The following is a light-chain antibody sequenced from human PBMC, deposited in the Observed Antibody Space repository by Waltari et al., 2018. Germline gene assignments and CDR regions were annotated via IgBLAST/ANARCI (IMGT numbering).Light chain of an antibody. CDR2: EVN. V-gene: IGLV2-8*01. CDR1: SSDVGGYDY. Sequence: QSALTQPPSASGSPGQSVTISCTGTSSDVGGYDYVSWYQQHPGKAPKLIIYEVNKGPSGVPDRFSGSKSGSTASLTFSGLRAEDEADYYCSSYTSSNNCVFGTGTKVTVL. J-gene: IGLJ1*01. CDR3: SSYTSSNNCV.